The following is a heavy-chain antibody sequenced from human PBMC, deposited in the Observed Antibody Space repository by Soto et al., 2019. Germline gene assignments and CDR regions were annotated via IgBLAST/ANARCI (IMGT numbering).Heavy chain of an antibody. CDR2: ISGSSYTI. D-gene: IGHD4-17*01. Sequence: QVQLVESGGGLVKPGGSLRLSCAASGFTFSDYYMSWVRQTPGKGLEGVSYISGSSYTIYYADAVKGRCTISRDKSKNAVYVQMNSLRAESTAVDYCVRGGGGYGDVTRDYWGQGSLGTGSS. V-gene: IGHV3-11*01. J-gene: IGHJ4*02. CDR1: GFTFSDYY. CDR3: VRGGGGYGDVTRDY.